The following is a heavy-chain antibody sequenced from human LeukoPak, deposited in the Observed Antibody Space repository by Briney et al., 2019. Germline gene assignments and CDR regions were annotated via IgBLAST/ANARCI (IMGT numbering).Heavy chain of an antibody. CDR3: ARGDGDYVNWYFDL. J-gene: IGHJ2*01. CDR2: IYYSGST. D-gene: IGHD4-17*01. Sequence: SETLSLTCTVSVRSISSYYWSWIRQPPGKAVEWLGYIYYSGSTNYNRSLKSRVTISVDTSKNQFSLKLSSVTAADTAVYYCARGDGDYVNWYFDLWGRGTLVTVSS. CDR1: VRSISSYY. V-gene: IGHV4-59*01.